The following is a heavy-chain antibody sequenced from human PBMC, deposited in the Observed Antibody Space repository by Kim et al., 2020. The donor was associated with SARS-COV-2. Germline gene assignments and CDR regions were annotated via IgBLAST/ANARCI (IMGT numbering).Heavy chain of an antibody. Sequence: GGSLGMAGGAAGGGVSSYAMHWVRQAPGKGLEYVSAISSNGGSTYYADSVKGRFTISRDNSKNTLYLQMSSLRAEDTAVYYCVKDKYSGSYGPVDYWGQG. V-gene: IGHV3-64D*09. CDR1: GGGVSSYA. J-gene: IGHJ4*02. D-gene: IGHD1-26*01. CDR3: VKDKYSGSYGPVDY. CDR2: ISSNGGST.